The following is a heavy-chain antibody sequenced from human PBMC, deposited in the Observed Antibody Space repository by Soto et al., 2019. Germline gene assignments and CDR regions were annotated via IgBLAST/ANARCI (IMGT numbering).Heavy chain of an antibody. J-gene: IGHJ4*02. CDR2: MQPSSGRT. Sequence: QVQLVQSGAEVREPGASVKVSCKASGYSFTSLDINWVRQTTGQGLEWMGWMQPSSGRTGYAQKFQGRVTMTRDTSINTAYMELSSLTSDDTAFYYCARGVTAGVDYWGQVTLLTVSS. D-gene: IGHD1-26*01. CDR1: GYSFTSLD. CDR3: ARGVTAGVDY. V-gene: IGHV1-8*01.